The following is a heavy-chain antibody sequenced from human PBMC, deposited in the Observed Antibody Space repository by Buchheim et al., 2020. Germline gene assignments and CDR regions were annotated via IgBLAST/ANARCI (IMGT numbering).Heavy chain of an antibody. CDR3: AAGDPLDY. CDR2: IWHDGNNK. V-gene: IGHV3-33*01. CDR1: GFSFSNYG. D-gene: IGHD7-27*01. Sequence: QVRLVESGGGVVQPGRSLRLSCAASGFSFSNYGMHWVRQAPGKGLEWVAIIWHDGNNKYYADSVKGRFTISRDNSKNTLYLQMNSLRAEDTAVYYCAAGDPLDYWGQGAL. J-gene: IGHJ4*02.